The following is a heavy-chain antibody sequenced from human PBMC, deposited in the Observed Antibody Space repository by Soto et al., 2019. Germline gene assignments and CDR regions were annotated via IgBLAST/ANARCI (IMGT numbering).Heavy chain of an antibody. Sequence: SDTLPLTCTVSVGCISSGGFCWYWIRQHPGKGLEWIGYIYYSGTTYYNPSLKSRVTISVDTSKNQFSLKLSSVTAADTAVYYCAASCVACGGFNYYGMDVWGQGTTVS. J-gene: IGHJ6*02. CDR2: IYYSGTT. CDR1: VGCISSGGFC. V-gene: IGHV4-31*03. CDR3: AASCVACGGFNYYGMDV. D-gene: IGHD2-21*01.